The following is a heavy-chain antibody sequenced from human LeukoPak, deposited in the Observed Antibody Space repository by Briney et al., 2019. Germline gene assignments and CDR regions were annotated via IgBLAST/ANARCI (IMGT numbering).Heavy chain of an antibody. CDR2: IKQDGSEK. J-gene: IGHJ4*02. CDR3: ARVPYSSRFDY. D-gene: IGHD6-13*01. CDR1: GFTFSSYW. Sequence: GGSLRLSCAASGFTFSSYWMSWVRQAPGKGLEWVANIKQDGSEKYYVGSVKGRFTISRDNAKNSLYLQMNSLRAEDTAVYYCARVPYSSRFDYWGQGTLVTVSS. V-gene: IGHV3-7*01.